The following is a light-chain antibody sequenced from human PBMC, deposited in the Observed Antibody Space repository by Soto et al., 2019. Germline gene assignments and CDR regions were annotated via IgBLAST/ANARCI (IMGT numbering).Light chain of an antibody. V-gene: IGLV2-14*03. CDR2: DVS. CDR1: SSDVGGYNY. CDR3: SSYTSNSTLVI. J-gene: IGLJ2*01. Sequence: QSALTQPASVSGSPGQSITISCTGTSSDVGGYNYVAWYQHHPGKAPKVMIYDVSNRPSGVSNRFSGSKSGNTASLTISGLQAEDEADYYCSSYTSNSTLVIFGGGTKLPVL.